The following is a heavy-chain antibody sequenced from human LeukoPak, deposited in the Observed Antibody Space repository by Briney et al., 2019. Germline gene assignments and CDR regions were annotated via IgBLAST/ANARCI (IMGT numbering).Heavy chain of an antibody. CDR1: GGSISSYY. V-gene: IGHV4-59*01. Sequence: PSETLSLTCTVSGGSISSYYWSWIRQPPGKGLEWMGYIYNSGSTNYNPSLKSRVTISLDTSKNQFSLKVSSVTAADTAVYYCARVGGVTPFDYWGQGTLVTVSS. J-gene: IGHJ4*02. CDR2: IYNSGST. CDR3: ARVGGVTPFDY. D-gene: IGHD2-21*02.